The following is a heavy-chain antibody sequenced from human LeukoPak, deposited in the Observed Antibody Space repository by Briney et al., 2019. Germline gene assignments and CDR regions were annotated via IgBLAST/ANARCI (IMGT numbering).Heavy chain of an antibody. V-gene: IGHV3-74*01. Sequence: GGSLKLSCAASGFSFSSYGMYWVRQAPGKGLVCVSRLNSDGTSISYADSVKGRFTISRDNAKNTVYIQMNSLRSEDTAVYYCARGLTRYYRSGYYYPHAFDIWGQGTMVTVSS. J-gene: IGHJ3*02. CDR2: LNSDGTSI. CDR3: ARGLTRYYRSGYYYPHAFDI. D-gene: IGHD3-22*01. CDR1: GFSFSSYG.